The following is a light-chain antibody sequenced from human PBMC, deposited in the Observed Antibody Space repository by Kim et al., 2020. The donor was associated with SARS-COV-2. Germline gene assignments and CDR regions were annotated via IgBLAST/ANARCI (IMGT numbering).Light chain of an antibody. Sequence: DIQMTQSPSAISASVGDRVTITCRASQGISNYLAWFQQKPGKDPKRLIYAASSLQSGVPSRFRGSGSGREFTLTISSLQPEDFATYYSLQNNSDPWTFGQRSKVDSK. CDR1: QGISNY. CDR2: AAS. J-gene: IGKJ1*01. CDR3: LQNNSDPWT. V-gene: IGKV1-17*03.